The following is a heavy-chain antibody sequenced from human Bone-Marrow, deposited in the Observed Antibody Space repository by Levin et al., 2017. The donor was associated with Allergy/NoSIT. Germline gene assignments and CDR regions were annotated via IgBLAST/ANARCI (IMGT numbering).Heavy chain of an antibody. CDR1: GFVVSRNH. CDR3: VRDNFDTPGDLDY. CDR2: TYSGGST. V-gene: IGHV3-53*01. J-gene: IGHJ4*02. Sequence: GGSLRLSCAASGFVVSRNHMSWVRQAPGKGLEWLSVTYSGGSTFYRDSVKDRLTITRDNFKNTLYLQKRSLRAEDTGIYYCVRDNFDTPGDLDYWGQGTLVAVSS. D-gene: IGHD2-21*01.